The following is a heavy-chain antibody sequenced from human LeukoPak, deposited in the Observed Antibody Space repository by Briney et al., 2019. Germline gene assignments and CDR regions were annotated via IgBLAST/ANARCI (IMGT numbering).Heavy chain of an antibody. V-gene: IGHV4-39*01. D-gene: IGHD2-21*02. J-gene: IGHJ4*02. CDR2: IYYSGST. Sequence: PSETLSLTCTVSGGSISSSSYYWGWIRQPPGKGLEWIGSIYYSGSTYYNPSLKSRVTISVDTSKNQFSLKLSSVTAADTAVYYCARQPRNPIYSDRLAYCGGDCYNFDYWGQGTLVTVSS. CDR3: ARQPRNPIYSDRLAYCGGDCYNFDY. CDR1: GGSISSSSYY.